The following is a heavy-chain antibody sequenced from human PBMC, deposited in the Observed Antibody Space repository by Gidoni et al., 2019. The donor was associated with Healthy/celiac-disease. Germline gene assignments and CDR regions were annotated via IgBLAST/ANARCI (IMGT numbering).Heavy chain of an antibody. CDR2: ISSSSSTI. CDR1: GFTFSSYS. J-gene: IGHJ6*03. V-gene: IGHV3-48*02. CDR3: AREGCSSTSCPLYYYYYYMDV. Sequence: EVQLVESGGGLVQPGGSLRLSCAASGFTFSSYSMNWVRQAPGKGLEWVSYISSSSSTIYYADSVKGRFTISRDNAKNSLYLQMNSLRDEDTAVYYCAREGCSSTSCPLYYYYYYMDVWGKGTTVTVSS. D-gene: IGHD2-2*01.